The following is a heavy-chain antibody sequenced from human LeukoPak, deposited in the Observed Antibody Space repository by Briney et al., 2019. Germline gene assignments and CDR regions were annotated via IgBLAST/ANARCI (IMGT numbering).Heavy chain of an antibody. CDR3: ARGSSMVRGFNWFDP. V-gene: IGHV3-48*03. D-gene: IGHD3-10*01. J-gene: IGHJ5*02. CDR1: GFTFSSYE. CDR2: ISSSGSTI. Sequence: PGGSLRPSCAASGFTFSSYEMNWVRQAPGKGLEWVSYISSSGSTIYYADSVKGRFTISRDNAKNSLYLQMNSLRAEDTAVYYCARGSSMVRGFNWFDPWGQGTLVTVSS.